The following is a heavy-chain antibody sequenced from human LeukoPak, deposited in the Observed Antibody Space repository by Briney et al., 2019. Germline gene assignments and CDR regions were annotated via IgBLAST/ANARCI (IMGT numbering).Heavy chain of an antibody. CDR3: ASGFDY. Sequence: GGSLRLSCAASGFTLSSYWMSWVRQAPGKGLEWVANIKQDGSEKYYVDSVKGRFTISRDNAKNSLYLQMNSLRAEDTAVYYCASGFDYWGQGTLVTVSS. CDR1: GFTLSSYW. J-gene: IGHJ4*02. CDR2: IKQDGSEK. V-gene: IGHV3-7*01.